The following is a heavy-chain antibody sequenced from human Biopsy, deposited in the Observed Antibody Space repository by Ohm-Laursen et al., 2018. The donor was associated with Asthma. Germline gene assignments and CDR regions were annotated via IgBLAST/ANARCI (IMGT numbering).Heavy chain of an antibody. CDR1: RGSLRVYV. D-gene: IGHD3-22*01. CDR2: IHHSGTS. Sequence: TLSLTWGVYRGSLRVYVWSWIRQPPGKGLEWIGYIHHSGTSYFNPSLKSRVSFSRDTSKNQFSLRLSSVTAADTAMYYCARIPRRSGSYFVDYWGQGTLVTVSS. V-gene: IGHV4-34*09. J-gene: IGHJ4*02. CDR3: ARIPRRSGSYFVDY.